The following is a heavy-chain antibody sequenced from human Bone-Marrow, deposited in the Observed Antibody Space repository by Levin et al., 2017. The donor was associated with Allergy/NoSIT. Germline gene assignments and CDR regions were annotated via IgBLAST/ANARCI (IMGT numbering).Heavy chain of an antibody. V-gene: IGHV3-53*01. CDR1: GFTVSSNY. J-gene: IGHJ4*02. CDR3: ARGPPGELLMYYFDY. Sequence: PGGSLRLSCAASGFTVSSNYMSWVRQAPGKGLEWVSVIYSGGSTYYADSVKGRFTISRDNSKNTLYLQMNSLRAEDTAVYYCARGPPGELLMYYFDYWGQGTLVTVSS. CDR2: IYSGGST. D-gene: IGHD1-26*01.